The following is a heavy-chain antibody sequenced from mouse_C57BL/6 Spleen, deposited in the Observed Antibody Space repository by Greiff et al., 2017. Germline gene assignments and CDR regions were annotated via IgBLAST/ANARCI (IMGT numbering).Heavy chain of an antibody. J-gene: IGHJ3*01. CDR1: GYTFTSYW. CDR3: ARRENSAWFAY. Sequence: VQLQQSGAELVMPGASVKLSCKASGYTFTSYWMHWVKQRPGQGLEWIGEIDPSDSYTNYNQKFKGKSTLTVDKSSSTAYMQLSSLTSEDSAVYYCARRENSAWFAYWGQGTLVTVSA. CDR2: IDPSDSYT. V-gene: IGHV1-69*01.